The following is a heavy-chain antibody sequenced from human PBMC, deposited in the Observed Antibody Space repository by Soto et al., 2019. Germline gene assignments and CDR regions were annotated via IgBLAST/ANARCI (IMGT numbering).Heavy chain of an antibody. Sequence: ASVKVSCKASGYTFTGYYMHWVRQAPGQGLEWMGWINPNSGGTNYAQKFQGWVTMTRDTSISTAYMELSRLRSDDTAVYYCARDSRGYSGYDSSPGFDYWGQGTLVTVYS. D-gene: IGHD5-12*01. CDR1: GYTFTGYY. CDR2: INPNSGGT. V-gene: IGHV1-2*04. J-gene: IGHJ4*02. CDR3: ARDSRGYSGYDSSPGFDY.